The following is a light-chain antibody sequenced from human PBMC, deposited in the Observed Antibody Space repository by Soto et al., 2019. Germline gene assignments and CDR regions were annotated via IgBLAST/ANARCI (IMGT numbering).Light chain of an antibody. CDR2: DAS. Sequence: EIVLTQSPATLSLCPGERATLSCRASQSVSSYLAWYQQKPGQAPRLLIYDASNRATGIPARFSGSGSGTDFTLTISSLEPEDFAVHYCQQRSNWPPITFGQGTRLEIK. J-gene: IGKJ5*01. CDR1: QSVSSY. V-gene: IGKV3-11*01. CDR3: QQRSNWPPIT.